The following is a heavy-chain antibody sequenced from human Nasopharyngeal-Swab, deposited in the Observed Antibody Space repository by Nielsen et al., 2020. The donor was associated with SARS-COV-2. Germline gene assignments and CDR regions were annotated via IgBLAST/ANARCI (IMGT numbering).Heavy chain of an antibody. D-gene: IGHD2-15*01. J-gene: IGHJ3*02. CDR2: IKQDGSEK. CDR1: GFTFSSYW. V-gene: IGHV3-7*03. CDR3: AREPRGYCSGGSCYFVGRAFDI. Sequence: GGSLRLSCAASGFTFSSYWMSWVRQAPGKGREWVANIKQDGSEKYYVDSVKGRFTISRDNAKNSLYLQMNSLRAEDTAVYYCAREPRGYCSGGSCYFVGRAFDIWGQGTMVTVSS.